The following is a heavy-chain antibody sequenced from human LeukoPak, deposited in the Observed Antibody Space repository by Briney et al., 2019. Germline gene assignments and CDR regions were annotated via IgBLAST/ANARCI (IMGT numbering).Heavy chain of an antibody. V-gene: IGHV3-15*01. CDR2: IKSKTDEGPT. CDR3: TTDGSGYYHGSGSNY. J-gene: IGHJ4*02. Sequence: PGGSLRLSCAASGFTFSNAWMSWVRQAPGKGREWDGRIKSKTDEGPTDYAAPVKARFTISKDDSKTTLYLQMNSLKIEETGVYYCTTDGSGYYHGSGSNYWGQGTLVTVSS. CDR1: GFTFSNAW. D-gene: IGHD3-10*01.